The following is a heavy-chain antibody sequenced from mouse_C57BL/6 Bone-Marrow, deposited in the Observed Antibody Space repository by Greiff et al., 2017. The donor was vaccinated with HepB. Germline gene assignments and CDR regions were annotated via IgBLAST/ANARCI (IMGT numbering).Heavy chain of an antibody. V-gene: IGHV14-4*01. D-gene: IGHD1-1*01. CDR2: IDPENGDT. CDR3: TTCNYYGSSYDY. CDR1: GFNIKDDY. J-gene: IGHJ2*01. Sequence: DVKLQESGAELVRPGASVKLSCTASGFNIKDDYMHWVKQRPEQGLEWIGWIDPENGDTEYASKFQGKATITADTSSNTAYLQLSSLTSEDTAVYYCTTCNYYGSSYDYWGQGTTLTVSS.